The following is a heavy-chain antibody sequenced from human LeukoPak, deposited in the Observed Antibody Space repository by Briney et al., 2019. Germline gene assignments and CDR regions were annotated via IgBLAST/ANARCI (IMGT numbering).Heavy chain of an antibody. CDR2: ISGASGGST. V-gene: IGHV3-23*01. CDR3: ARGGSSSWYPNFDY. J-gene: IGHJ4*02. D-gene: IGHD6-13*01. CDR1: GFTFSSYA. Sequence: GGSLRLSCAASGFTFSSYAMTWVRQAPGKGLEWVSIISGASGGSTYYADSVKGRFTISRDNSQNTLYLQMSSLRAEDTALYYCARGGSSSWYPNFDYWGQGTLVTVSS.